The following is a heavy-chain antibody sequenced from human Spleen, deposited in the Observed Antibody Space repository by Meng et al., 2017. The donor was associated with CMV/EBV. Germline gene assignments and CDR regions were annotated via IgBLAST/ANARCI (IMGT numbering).Heavy chain of an antibody. CDR2: ISNSGGRT. D-gene: IGHD6-13*01. CDR3: AKDLSRYYYYFGMDA. CDR1: GFTFSSYA. V-gene: IGHV3-23*01. J-gene: IGHJ6*02. Sequence: GESLKISCAASGFTFSSYAMSWVRQAPGKGLEWISGISNSGGRTYNADSVKGRFTISRDNSKNTLYLQMNSLRAEDTAAYYCAKDLSRYYYYFGMDAWGQGTTVTVSS.